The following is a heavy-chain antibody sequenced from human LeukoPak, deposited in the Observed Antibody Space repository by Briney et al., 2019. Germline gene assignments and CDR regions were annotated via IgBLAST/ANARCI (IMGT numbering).Heavy chain of an antibody. CDR1: GFTFSSYG. Sequence: PGGSLRLSCAASGFTFSSYGMSWVRQAPGKGLEWVSAISGSGGSTYYADSVKGRFTISRDNSKNTLYLQMNSLRAEDTAVYYCAKDGGAIVATTWFGYWGQGTLVTVSS. CDR2: ISGSGGST. D-gene: IGHD5-12*01. J-gene: IGHJ4*02. V-gene: IGHV3-23*01. CDR3: AKDGGAIVATTWFGY.